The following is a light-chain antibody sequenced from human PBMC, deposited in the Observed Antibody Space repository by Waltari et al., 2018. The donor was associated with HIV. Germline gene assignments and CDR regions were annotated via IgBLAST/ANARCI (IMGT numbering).Light chain of an antibody. CDR1: QNIKNY. CDR3: QQTYTTPLLA. V-gene: IGKV1-39*01. Sequence: DIQLTQSPSSISASVVDRASVTCRASQNIKNYLNGYQQTVGGAPKILLYEASTLQSGVTSRFSSSGSGTDFSLTISSLQPEDFATYYCQQTYTTPLLAFGGGTKVEI. CDR2: EAS. J-gene: IGKJ4*01.